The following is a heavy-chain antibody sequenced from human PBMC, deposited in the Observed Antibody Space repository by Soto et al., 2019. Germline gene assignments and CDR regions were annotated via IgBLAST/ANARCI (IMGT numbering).Heavy chain of an antibody. V-gene: IGHV1-18*04. D-gene: IGHD5-18*01. Sequence: ASVKVSCKASGYTFTSYGISWVRQAPGQGLEWMGWISAYNGNTNYAQKLQGRVTMTTDTSTSTAYMELRSLRSDDTAVYYCAREIPGCYGGYYFDYWGQGTLVTVSS. CDR1: GYTFTSYG. CDR2: ISAYNGNT. CDR3: AREIPGCYGGYYFDY. J-gene: IGHJ4*02.